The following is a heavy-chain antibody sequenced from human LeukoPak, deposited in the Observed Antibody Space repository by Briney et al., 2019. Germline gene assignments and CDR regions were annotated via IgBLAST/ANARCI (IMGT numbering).Heavy chain of an antibody. J-gene: IGHJ4*01. CDR2: IKQDGSEE. Sequence: QPGQSLRLSCVVSGLTFSNYRMSWVRQAPGKGLEWVAHIKQDGSEEFYVDSVKGRFTISRDNAKDSLYLQMSSLRTEDTAVYSCGRNEVDYFGHGTLVTVSS. V-gene: IGHV3-7*01. CDR3: GRNEVDY. CDR1: GLTFSNYR.